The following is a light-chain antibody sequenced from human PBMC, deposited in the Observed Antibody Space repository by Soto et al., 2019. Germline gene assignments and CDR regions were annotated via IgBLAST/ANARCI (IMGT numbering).Light chain of an antibody. CDR1: QSISIW. CDR3: QQYNNYLT. V-gene: IGKV1-5*03. Sequence: EIQMTQSPSTLSASVGDRVTITCRASQSISIWLAWYQQKPGKAPKLLIYKASSLESGVPSRFSGSGSGTEFTLTISSLQPDDFATYYCQQYNNYLTFGQGTKVDIK. CDR2: KAS. J-gene: IGKJ1*01.